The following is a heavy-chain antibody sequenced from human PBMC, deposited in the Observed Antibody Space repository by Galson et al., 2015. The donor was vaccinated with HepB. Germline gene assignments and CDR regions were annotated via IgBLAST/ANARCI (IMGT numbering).Heavy chain of an antibody. CDR3: ARIGYCTGGSCYGLDY. V-gene: IGHV4-31*03. CDR2: ISSSGTT. CDR1: GGSISSGGYY. Sequence: TLSLTCTVSGGSISSGGYYWGWIRQHPGKGLEWIGYISSSGTTYSNPSLKSRVTMSVDTSKNQFSLKLSSVTAADTAVYYCARIGYCTGGSCYGLDYWGQGTLVTVSS. D-gene: IGHD2-15*01. J-gene: IGHJ4*02.